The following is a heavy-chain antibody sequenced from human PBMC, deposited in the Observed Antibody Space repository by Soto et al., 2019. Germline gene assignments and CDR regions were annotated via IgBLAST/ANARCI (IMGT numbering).Heavy chain of an antibody. J-gene: IGHJ4*02. D-gene: IGHD2-15*01. CDR1: GFTFSSYD. CDR3: ATMGTPATGLYFFDY. CDR2: IGIVGDT. V-gene: IGHV3-13*04. Sequence: GGSLRLSCAASGFTFSSYDMHWVRQPKGKGLEWVSAIGIVGDTYYADSVKGRFTVSRENAKNSLYLQMNSLRAADTAVYYCATMGTPATGLYFFDYWGQGSLVTVSS.